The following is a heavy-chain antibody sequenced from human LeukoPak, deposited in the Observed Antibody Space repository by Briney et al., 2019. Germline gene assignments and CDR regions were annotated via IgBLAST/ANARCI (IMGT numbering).Heavy chain of an antibody. D-gene: IGHD3-3*01. J-gene: IGHJ4*02. CDR1: GGSFSGYY. Sequence: PSETLSLTCAVYGGSFSGYYWSWIRQPPGKGLEWIGEINHSGSTNYNPSLKSRVTISVDTSKIHFSLKLSSVTAADTAVYYCASLRERSYYARGFDYWGQGTLVTVSS. V-gene: IGHV4-34*01. CDR2: INHSGST. CDR3: ASLRERSYYARGFDY.